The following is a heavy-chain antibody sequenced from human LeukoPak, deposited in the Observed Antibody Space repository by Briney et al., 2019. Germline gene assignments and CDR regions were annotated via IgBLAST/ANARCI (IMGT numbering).Heavy chain of an antibody. Sequence: PGGSLRLSCAASGFTFSNYRMNWARQAPGKGLEWVSSISSSSSYIYYADSVKGRFTISRDNAKNSLYLQMNSLRAEDTAVYYCARDHSSSGGFDYWGQGTLVTVSS. D-gene: IGHD6-6*01. CDR1: GFTFSNYR. V-gene: IGHV3-21*01. CDR2: ISSSSSYI. CDR3: ARDHSSSGGFDY. J-gene: IGHJ4*02.